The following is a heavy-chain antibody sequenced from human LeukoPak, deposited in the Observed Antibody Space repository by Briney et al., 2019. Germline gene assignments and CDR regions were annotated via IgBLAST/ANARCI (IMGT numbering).Heavy chain of an antibody. CDR2: IYYSGST. V-gene: IGHV4-59*01. J-gene: IGHJ4*02. Sequence: AETLSLTCTVSGGSISSYYWSWIRQPPGKGLEWIGYIYYSGSTNYNPSLKSRVTISVDTSKNQFSLKLSSVTAADTAVYYCAREDCSGGSCYSRYWGQGTLVTVSS. CDR1: GGSISSYY. D-gene: IGHD2-15*01. CDR3: AREDCSGGSCYSRY.